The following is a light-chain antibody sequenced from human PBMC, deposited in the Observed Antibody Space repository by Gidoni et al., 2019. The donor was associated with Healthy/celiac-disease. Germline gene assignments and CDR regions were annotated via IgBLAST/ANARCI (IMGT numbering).Light chain of an antibody. CDR1: QGISSY. V-gene: IGKV1-9*01. J-gene: IGKJ4*01. CDR3: QQLNSYPRLT. CDR2: AAS. Sequence: IQLTQSPSFLSASVGDRVTITCRASQGISSYIAWYQQKPGKAPKLLIYAASTLQSGVPSRFSGSGSGTDFTLTISSLQPEDFATYYCQQLNSYPRLTFXGXTKVEIK.